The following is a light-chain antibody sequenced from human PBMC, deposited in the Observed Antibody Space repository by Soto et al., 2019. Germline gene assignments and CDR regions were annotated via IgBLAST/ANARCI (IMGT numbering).Light chain of an antibody. CDR1: QGIRND. Sequence: DIQMTQSPSSLSASVGDRVNITCRASQGIRNDLGWLQQKPGKAPKRLIYTASSLESGVPSRFSGSGSGTEFTLTISSLQPDDFAIYYCLQHSTYPLTFGQGTKVDIK. J-gene: IGKJ1*01. CDR3: LQHSTYPLT. V-gene: IGKV1-17*01. CDR2: TAS.